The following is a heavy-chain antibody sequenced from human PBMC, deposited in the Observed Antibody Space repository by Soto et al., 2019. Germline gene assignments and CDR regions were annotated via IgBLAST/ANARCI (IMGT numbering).Heavy chain of an antibody. J-gene: IGHJ5*02. CDR2: ITSYGGTT. CDR1: GFTFSNSA. D-gene: IGHD3-3*01. V-gene: IGHV3-64D*06. CDR3: VKGEVMIFGVVTFHX. Sequence: RRLSCSASGFTFSNSAMYWVRQAPGKGLEYVSTITSYGGTTYYADSVKGRFTISRDNSKNILYLQMSSLRPEDTAVYYCVKGEVMIFGVVTFHXWGQVTLVPVSX.